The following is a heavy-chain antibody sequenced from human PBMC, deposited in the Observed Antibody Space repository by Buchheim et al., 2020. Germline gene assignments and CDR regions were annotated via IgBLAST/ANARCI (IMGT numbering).Heavy chain of an antibody. V-gene: IGHV3-30*18. J-gene: IGHJ6*02. D-gene: IGHD6-19*01. CDR3: AKELVPSGWQVNYYYYYGMDV. Sequence: QVQLVESGGGVVQPGRSLRLSCAASGFTFSSYGMHRVRQAPGKGLEWVAVISYDGSNKYYADSVKGRFTISRDNSKNTLYLQMNSLRAEDTAVYYCAKELVPSGWQVNYYYYYGMDVWGQGTT. CDR1: GFTFSSYG. CDR2: ISYDGSNK.